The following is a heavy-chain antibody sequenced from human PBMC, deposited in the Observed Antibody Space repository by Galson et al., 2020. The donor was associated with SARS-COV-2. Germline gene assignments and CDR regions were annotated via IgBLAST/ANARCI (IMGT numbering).Heavy chain of an antibody. D-gene: IGHD6-19*01. J-gene: IGHJ5*02. V-gene: IGHV4-39*07. CDR2: VLNSGTT. CDR3: ARDATSSGWYNWFDP. Sequence: SETTSLTCTVSGGSIRSSNYYWGWIRQPPGKGLEWIGSVLNSGTTHYSPSLQSRVTISVDTSKNQFSLNLNSVTAADTAMYYCARDATSSGWYNWFDPWGQGTLVTVSS. CDR1: GGSIRSSNYY.